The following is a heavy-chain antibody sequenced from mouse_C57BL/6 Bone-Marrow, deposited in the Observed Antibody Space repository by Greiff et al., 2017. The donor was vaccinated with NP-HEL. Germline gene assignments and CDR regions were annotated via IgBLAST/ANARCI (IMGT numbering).Heavy chain of an antibody. CDR2: ISSGGSYT. CDR3: AREAQATPLDY. CDR1: GFTFSSYG. Sequence: EVKLVESGGDLVKPGGSLKLSCAASGFTFSSYGMSWVRQTPDKRLEWVATISSGGSYTYYPDSVKGRFTISRDNAKNTLYLQMSSLKSEDTAMYYCAREAQATPLDYWGQGTSVTVSS. V-gene: IGHV5-6*01. J-gene: IGHJ4*01. D-gene: IGHD3-2*02.